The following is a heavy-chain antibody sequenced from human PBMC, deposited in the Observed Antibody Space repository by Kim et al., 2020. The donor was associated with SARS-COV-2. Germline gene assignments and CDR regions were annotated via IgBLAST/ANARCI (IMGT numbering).Heavy chain of an antibody. V-gene: IGHV3-48*02. J-gene: IGHJ6*02. Sequence: GGSLRLSCAASGFTFSSYSMNWVRQAPGKGLEWVSYISSSSSTIYYADSVKGRFTISRDNAKNSLYLQMNSLRDEDTAVYYCARGRQYYYDSKGMDVWGQGTTVTVSS. CDR3: ARGRQYYYDSKGMDV. CDR1: GFTFSSYS. CDR2: ISSSSSTI. D-gene: IGHD3-22*01.